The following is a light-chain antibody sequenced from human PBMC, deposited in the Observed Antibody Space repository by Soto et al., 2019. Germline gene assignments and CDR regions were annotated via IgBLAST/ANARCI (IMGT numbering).Light chain of an antibody. CDR1: QSVSSY. CDR2: DAS. Sequence: EIVLTQSPATLSLSPGERATLSCRASQSVSSYLAWYQQKPGQAPRLLIYDASNRATGIPARFSGSGSGKDITLTISSLEPEDFAVYYCQQRSNWPPITFGQGTRLEIK. V-gene: IGKV3-11*01. CDR3: QQRSNWPPIT. J-gene: IGKJ5*01.